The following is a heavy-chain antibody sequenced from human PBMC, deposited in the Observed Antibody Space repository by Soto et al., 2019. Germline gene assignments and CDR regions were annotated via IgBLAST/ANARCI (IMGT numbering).Heavy chain of an antibody. CDR2: ISSSSSTI. D-gene: IGHD2-2*01. V-gene: IGHV3-48*04. CDR3: AKDISCSSTSCHRLPYYYYGMDV. Sequence: GGSLRLSCAASGFTFSSYSMNWVRQAPGKGLEWVSYISSSSSTIYCADSVKGRFTISRDNSKNSLYLQMNSLRTEDTALYYCAKDISCSSTSCHRLPYYYYGMDVWGQGTTVTVSS. CDR1: GFTFSSYS. J-gene: IGHJ6*02.